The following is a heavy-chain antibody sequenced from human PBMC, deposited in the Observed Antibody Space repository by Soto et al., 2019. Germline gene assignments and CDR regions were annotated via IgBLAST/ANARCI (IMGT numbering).Heavy chain of an antibody. J-gene: IGHJ5*02. CDR1: GGTFSSYA. CDR3: ARVPAAAGPNWFDP. D-gene: IGHD6-13*01. Sequence: QVQLVQSGAEVKKPGSSVKVSCKASGGTFSSYAISWVRQAPGQGLEWMGGIIPIFGTANYAQKFQGRVTXXAXESXSTAYMELSSLRSEDTAVYYCARVPAAAGPNWFDPWGQGTLVTVSS. V-gene: IGHV1-69*12. CDR2: IIPIFGTA.